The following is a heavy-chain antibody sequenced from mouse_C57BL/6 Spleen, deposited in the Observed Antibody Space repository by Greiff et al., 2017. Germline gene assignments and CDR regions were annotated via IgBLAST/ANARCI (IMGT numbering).Heavy chain of an antibody. Sequence: VKLMESGPGLVAPSQSLSITCTVSGFSLTSYGVDWVRQSPGKGLEWLGVIWGVGSTNYNSALKSRLSISKDNSKSQVFLKMNSLQTDDTAMYYCARVYYDYAMDYWGQGTSVTVSS. CDR2: IWGVGST. D-gene: IGHD2-1*01. J-gene: IGHJ4*01. V-gene: IGHV2-6*01. CDR1: GFSLTSYG. CDR3: ARVYYDYAMDY.